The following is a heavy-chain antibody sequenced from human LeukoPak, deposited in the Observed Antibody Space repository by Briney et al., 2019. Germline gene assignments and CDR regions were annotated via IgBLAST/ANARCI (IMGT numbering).Heavy chain of an antibody. D-gene: IGHD2/OR15-2a*01. V-gene: IGHV3-7*01. CDR1: GFTFSTYS. CDR3: ARERVTTTSFDY. CDR2: IKQDGGAK. J-gene: IGHJ4*02. Sequence: GGSLRLSCGASGFTFSTYSMNWLRQAPGKGLEWVANIKQDGGAKNYVDSVKGRFTISRDNAKNSLYLQMNNLRVEDTAVYYCARERVTTTSFDYWGQGVLVTVSS.